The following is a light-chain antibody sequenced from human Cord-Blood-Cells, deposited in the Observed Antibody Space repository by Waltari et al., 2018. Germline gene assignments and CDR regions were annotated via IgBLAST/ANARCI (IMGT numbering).Light chain of an antibody. CDR3: QQYYSTPRT. Sequence: DIVMTQSPDSLAVSLGERATIKCKSSQSVLYISNNKNYLAWYQQKPGQPPKLLIYWASTRESGVPDRFSGSGSVTDFTLTISSLQAEDVAVYYCQQYYSTPRTFGQGTKVEIK. V-gene: IGKV4-1*01. CDR2: WAS. J-gene: IGKJ1*01. CDR1: QSVLYISNNKNY.